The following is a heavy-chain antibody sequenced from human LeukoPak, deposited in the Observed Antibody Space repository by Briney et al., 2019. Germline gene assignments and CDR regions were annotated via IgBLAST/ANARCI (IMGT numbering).Heavy chain of an antibody. V-gene: IGHV4-59*08. CDR1: GGSISSYY. Sequence: PSETLSLTCTVSGGSISSYYWSWIRQPPGKGLEWIGYIYYSGSTNYNPSLKSRATISVDTSKNQFSLKLSSVTAADTAVYYCARLAGDAFDIWGQGTMVTVSS. CDR3: ARLAGDAFDI. J-gene: IGHJ3*02. CDR2: IYYSGST.